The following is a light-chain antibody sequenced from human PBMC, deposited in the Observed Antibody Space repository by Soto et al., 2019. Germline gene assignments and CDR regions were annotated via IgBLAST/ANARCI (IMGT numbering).Light chain of an antibody. J-gene: IGKJ1*01. CDR2: AAS. CDR3: QQYKSYWT. V-gene: IGKV1-5*01. CDR1: QNIKTY. Sequence: DVQVTQSPSSLSASVGDSDTITCRASQNIKTYLNWYQQKPGKAPNLLIYAASSLHSGVPSRFSGSGSGTEFTLTINSPQPDDFATYYCQQYKSYWTFGQGTKV.